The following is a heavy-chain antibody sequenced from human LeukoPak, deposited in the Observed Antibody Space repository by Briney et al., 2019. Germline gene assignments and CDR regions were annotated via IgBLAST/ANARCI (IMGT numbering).Heavy chain of an antibody. V-gene: IGHV3-13*01. CDR1: GFTFSGYD. CDR2: IGTAGDT. D-gene: IGHD3-22*01. Sequence: PGGSLRLSCAASGFTFSGYDMHWVRQATGKGLEWVSAIGTAGDTYYPGSVKGRFTISRENAKNSLYLQMNSLRAGDTAVYYCARALLRGYYDSSGYEPLDVWGKGTTVTVSS. J-gene: IGHJ6*04. CDR3: ARALLRGYYDSSGYEPLDV.